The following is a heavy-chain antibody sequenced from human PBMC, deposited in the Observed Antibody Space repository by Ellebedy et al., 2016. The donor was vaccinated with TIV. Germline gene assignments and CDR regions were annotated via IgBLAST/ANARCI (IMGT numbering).Heavy chain of an antibody. CDR2: IIPIFGTA. D-gene: IGHD5-18*01. J-gene: IGHJ4*02. CDR1: GGTFSSYA. CDR3: ARDADVDTAMVPAGHFDY. V-gene: IGHV1-69*13. Sequence: SVKVSCXASGGTFSSYAISWVRQAPGQGLEWMGGIIPIFGTANYAQKFQGRVTITADESTSTAYMELSSLRSEDTAVYYCARDADVDTAMVPAGHFDYWGQGTLVTVSS.